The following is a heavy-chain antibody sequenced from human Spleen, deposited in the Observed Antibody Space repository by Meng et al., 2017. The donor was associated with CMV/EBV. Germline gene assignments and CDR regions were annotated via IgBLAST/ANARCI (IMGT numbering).Heavy chain of an antibody. D-gene: IGHD3-3*01. CDR3: ARGTDDFWSGYPPSIYYYGMDV. CDR2: INPNSGGT. J-gene: IGHJ6*02. V-gene: IGHV1-2*02. CDR1: GYTFTGYY. Sequence: ASVKVSCKASGYTFTGYYMHWVRQAPGQGLEWMGWINPNSGGTNYAQKFQGRVTMTRDTSISTAYMELSRLRSDDTAVYYCARGTDDFWSGYPPSIYYYGMDVWGQGTTVTVSS.